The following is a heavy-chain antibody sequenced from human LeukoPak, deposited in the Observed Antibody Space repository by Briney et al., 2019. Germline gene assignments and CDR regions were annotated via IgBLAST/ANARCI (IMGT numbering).Heavy chain of an antibody. CDR1: GYTLTELS. Sequence: VASVKVSSKVSGYTLTELSMHWVRQAPRKGLERMGGFYLEDIETIYAQTSQSSVTITEDTSTDTAYMELSRLRSEDTAVYYCAAGRPYGYYWGQGTLVTVSS. CDR3: AAGRPYGYY. CDR2: FYLEDIET. D-gene: IGHD6-6*01. J-gene: IGHJ4*02. V-gene: IGHV1-24*01.